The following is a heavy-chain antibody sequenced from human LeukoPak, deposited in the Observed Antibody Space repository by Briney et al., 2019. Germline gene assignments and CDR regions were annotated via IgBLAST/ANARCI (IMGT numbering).Heavy chain of an antibody. J-gene: IGHJ4*02. CDR2: ITPSSSYI. D-gene: IGHD3-22*01. Sequence: GGSLRLSCAASGFTVSSNYMSWVRQAPGKGLEWVSSITPSSSYIYYADSVEGRFTISRDNAKNSLYLQMNSLRAEDTAVYYCVRLRRNSDSSGYHYYYDYWGQGTLVTVSS. V-gene: IGHV3-21*01. CDR1: GFTVSSNY. CDR3: VRLRRNSDSSGYHYYYDY.